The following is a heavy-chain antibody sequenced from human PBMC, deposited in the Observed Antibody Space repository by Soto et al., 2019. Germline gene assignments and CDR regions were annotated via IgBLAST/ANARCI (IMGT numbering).Heavy chain of an antibody. CDR1: GGTFSSYA. CDR3: ATNSGSSPGHAFDI. J-gene: IGHJ3*02. Sequence: SVKVSCKASGGTFSSYAISWVRQAPGQGLEWMGGIIPIFGTANYAQKFQGRVTITADESTSTAYMELSSLRSEDTAVYYCATNSGSSPGHAFDIWGQGTMVTVSS. V-gene: IGHV1-69*13. D-gene: IGHD1-26*01. CDR2: IIPIFGTA.